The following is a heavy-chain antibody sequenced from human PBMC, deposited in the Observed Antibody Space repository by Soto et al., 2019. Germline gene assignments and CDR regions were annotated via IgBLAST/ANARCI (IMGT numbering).Heavy chain of an antibody. Sequence: DSVKGRFTISRDDSKSTLYLQMNNLRPEDTAVYYCARDKIKGAPDYLDSWGQGTLVTVSS. V-gene: IGHV3-30*01. D-gene: IGHD1-26*01. J-gene: IGHJ4*02. CDR3: ARDKIKGAPDYLDS.